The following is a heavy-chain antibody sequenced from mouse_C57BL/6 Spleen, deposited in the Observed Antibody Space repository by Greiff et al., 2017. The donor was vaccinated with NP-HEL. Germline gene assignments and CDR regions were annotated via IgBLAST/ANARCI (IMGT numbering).Heavy chain of an antibody. Sequence: VQLQQSGAELVRPGASVKLSCTASGFNIKDDYMHWVKQRPEQGLEWIGWIDPENGDTEYASKFQGKATITADTSSNTAYLQLSSLTSEDTAVYYCTTESKDYWGQGTTLTVSS. V-gene: IGHV14-4*01. CDR1: GFNIKDDY. CDR2: IDPENGDT. CDR3: TTESKDY. J-gene: IGHJ2*01.